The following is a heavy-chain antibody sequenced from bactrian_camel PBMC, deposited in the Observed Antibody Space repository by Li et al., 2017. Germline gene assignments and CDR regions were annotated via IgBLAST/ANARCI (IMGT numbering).Heavy chain of an antibody. D-gene: IGHD5*01. J-gene: IGHJ4*01. CDR2: TSPDGNP. Sequence: HVQLVESGGGSARAGETLRLSCTVSGFSLNDADIGWYRRVEENDCEMVARTSPDGNPYYEDSVKGRFTISRDNAKNTLYVQMNSLKPEDTAMYYCAAGRGIHEAGLAAVGWWGQGTQVTVS. CDR1: GFSLNDAD. CDR3: AAGRGIHEAGLAAVGW. V-gene: IGHV3S61*01.